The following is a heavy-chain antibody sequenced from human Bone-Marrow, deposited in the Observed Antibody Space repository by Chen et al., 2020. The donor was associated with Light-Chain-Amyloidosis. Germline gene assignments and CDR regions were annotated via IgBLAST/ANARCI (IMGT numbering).Heavy chain of an antibody. V-gene: IGHV3-7*01. Sequence: EVQLAESGGGLVQPGGSLRLSCAASGFTFSSYWMSWVRQAPGKGLEWVANRKQDGSEKDYVEAVKGRVTISRDNAKNSLYLQRNSLRAEDTAVYYCARVERGYYFDYWGQGTLVTVSS. J-gene: IGHJ4*02. CDR3: ARVERGYYFDY. D-gene: IGHD3-16*01. CDR2: RKQDGSEK. CDR1: GFTFSSYW.